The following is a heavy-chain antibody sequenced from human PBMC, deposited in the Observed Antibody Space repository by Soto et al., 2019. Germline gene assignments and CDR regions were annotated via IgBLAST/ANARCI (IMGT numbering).Heavy chain of an antibody. CDR1: GVSIKSDNW. CDR3: AKAESVLAAVGLDS. Sequence: QVQLQESGPGLAKPSETLALVCSVSGVSIKSDNWWTWVRQSAGKGLEWIGEIYHSGSANYHSSLMGRVSMSVDKSQNQFSLRLTSVTAADMAIYFCAKAESVLAAVGLDSWGQGLMVTVSS. D-gene: IGHD2-15*01. CDR2: IYHSGSA. J-gene: IGHJ5*01. V-gene: IGHV4-4*02.